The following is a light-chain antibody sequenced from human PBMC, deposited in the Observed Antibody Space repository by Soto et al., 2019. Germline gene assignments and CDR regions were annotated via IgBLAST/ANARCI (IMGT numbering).Light chain of an antibody. CDR2: DVS. CDR3: SSYTTGGSYV. V-gene: IGLV2-14*01. J-gene: IGLJ1*01. CDR1: SSDVGGYNS. Sequence: QFALTQPASVSGSPGLSIAISCTGTSSDVGGYNSVSWYQQHPGKAPNLMIYDVSNRPSAVSNRFAGSKSGNTASLTISGLKAEDEGDYYCSSYTTGGSYVFGTGTKLTVL.